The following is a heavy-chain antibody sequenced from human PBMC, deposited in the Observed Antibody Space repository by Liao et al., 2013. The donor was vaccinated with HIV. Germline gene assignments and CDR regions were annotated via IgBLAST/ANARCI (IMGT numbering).Heavy chain of an antibody. J-gene: IGHJ6*04. Sequence: QVQLQESGPGLVKASETLSLTCTVSGGSISRSSYYWGWIRQPPGKGLEWIGSIFYSGSTYYNPSVKSRVTISVDTSKDQFSLKLSSVTAADTAIYYCARSERWTLSSGDVWGKGTTVTVSS. CDR1: GGSISRSSYY. CDR2: IFYSGST. CDR3: ARSERWTLSSGDV. V-gene: IGHV4-39*07. D-gene: IGHD3-10*01.